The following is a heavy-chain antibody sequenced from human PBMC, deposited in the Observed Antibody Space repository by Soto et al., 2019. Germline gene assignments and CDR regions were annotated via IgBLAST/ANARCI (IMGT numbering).Heavy chain of an antibody. CDR3: ARDRYCISTSCYTWFDP. CDR2: IIPIFGTA. D-gene: IGHD2-2*02. CDR1: GGTFSSYA. V-gene: IGHV1-69*13. J-gene: IGHJ5*02. Sequence: ASVKVSCKASGGTFSSYAISWVRQAPGQGLEWMGGIIPIFGTANYAQKFQGRVTITADESTSTAYMELSSLRSEDTAVYYCARDRYCISTSCYTWFDPWGQGTLVTVS.